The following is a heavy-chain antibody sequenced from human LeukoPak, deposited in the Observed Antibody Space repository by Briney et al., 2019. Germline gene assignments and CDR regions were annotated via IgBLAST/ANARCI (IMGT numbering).Heavy chain of an antibody. J-gene: IGHJ4*02. D-gene: IGHD6-19*01. CDR2: INPSGGST. V-gene: IGHV1-46*01. Sequence: ASVKVSCKASGYTFTSYYMHWVRQAPGQGLEWMGIINPSGGSTSYAQKFQGRVTMTRDMSTSTVYMELSSLRSGDTAVYYCATDRADGYSSGIDYWGQGTLVTVSS. CDR1: GYTFTSYY. CDR3: ATDRADGYSSGIDY.